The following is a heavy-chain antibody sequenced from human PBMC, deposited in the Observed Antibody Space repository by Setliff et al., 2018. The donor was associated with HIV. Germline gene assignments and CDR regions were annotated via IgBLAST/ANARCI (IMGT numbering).Heavy chain of an antibody. D-gene: IGHD5-12*01. Sequence: SETLSLTCTVSGDSISNYYWSWVRQPPGKGLEWIGYIYTTGSTYYNPSLKSRVTISVDTSKNQFSLKLSSVTAADTAVYYCASYRKAERWLQLGGNFDYWGQGTLVTVSS. CDR3: ASYRKAERWLQLGGNFDY. J-gene: IGHJ4*02. CDR1: GDSISNYY. CDR2: IYTTGST. V-gene: IGHV4-4*08.